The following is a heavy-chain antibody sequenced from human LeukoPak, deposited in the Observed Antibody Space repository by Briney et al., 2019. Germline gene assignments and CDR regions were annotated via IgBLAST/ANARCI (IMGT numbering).Heavy chain of an antibody. Sequence: SETLSLTCTVSGGSISSSSYYWGWIHQPPGKGLEWIGSIYYSGSTYYNPSLKSRVTISVDTSKNQFSLKLSSVTAADTAVYYCARYSSSWGGADYWGQGTLVTVSS. CDR1: GGSISSSSYY. CDR2: IYYSGST. J-gene: IGHJ4*02. CDR3: ARYSSSWGGADY. V-gene: IGHV4-39*01. D-gene: IGHD6-13*01.